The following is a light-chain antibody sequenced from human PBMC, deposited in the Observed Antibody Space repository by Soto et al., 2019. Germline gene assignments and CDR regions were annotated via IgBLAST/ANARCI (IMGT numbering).Light chain of an antibody. J-gene: IGKJ2*01. CDR3: HQYGSSPYT. CDR1: QSVSSTY. V-gene: IGKV3-20*01. CDR2: GAS. Sequence: EIVLTQSPGTLSLSPGERATLSCRASQSVSSTYLAWYQQKPGQAPRLLIYGASIRATGVPDRFSGSGSGTDFNLTISRLEPEDFAVYYCHQYGSSPYTFGQGTKLEIK.